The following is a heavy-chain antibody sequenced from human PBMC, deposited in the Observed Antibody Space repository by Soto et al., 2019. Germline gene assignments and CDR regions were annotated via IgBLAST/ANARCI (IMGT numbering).Heavy chain of an antibody. J-gene: IGHJ3*01. CDR1: GFTFSIYG. CDR2: ISDSGDSA. CDR3: ARPYGGKIGDAPDL. Sequence: VGSLRLSCAASGFTFSIYGMSWVRQVPGKGLEWVSTISDSGDSAYYADSVKGRFTISRDNSQNTLYLQMNSLRADDTAVYYCARPYGGKIGDAPDLWGQGTMVTVSS. D-gene: IGHD2-15*01. V-gene: IGHV3-23*01.